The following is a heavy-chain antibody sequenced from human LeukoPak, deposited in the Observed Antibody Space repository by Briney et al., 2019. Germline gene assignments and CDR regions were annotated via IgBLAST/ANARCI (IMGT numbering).Heavy chain of an antibody. V-gene: IGHV6-1*01. CDR3: ARAYSGSDVYYFDY. J-gene: IGHJ4*02. D-gene: IGHD5-12*01. CDR2: TYYRSKWYN. Sequence: SQTLSLTCAISRDSVSCNNAAWNWIRQSPSRGLEWLGRTYYRSKWYNDYAVSVKSRITINPDTSKNQFSLQLSSVTPEDTAVYYCARAYSGSDVYYFDYWGQGTLVTVSS. CDR1: RDSVSCNNAA.